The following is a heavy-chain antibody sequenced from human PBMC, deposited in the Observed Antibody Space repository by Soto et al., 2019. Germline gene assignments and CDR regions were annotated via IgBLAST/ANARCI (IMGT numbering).Heavy chain of an antibody. V-gene: IGHV3-23*01. Sequence: PGGSLRLSCAASGFTFSSYAMSWVRQAPGKGLEWVSAISGSGGSTYYADSVKGRFTISRDNSKNTLYLQMNSLRAEDTAVYYCAKEGEYYYGSGSSPAYFDYWGQGTLVTVSS. J-gene: IGHJ4*02. CDR1: GFTFSSYA. D-gene: IGHD3-10*01. CDR3: AKEGEYYYGSGSSPAYFDY. CDR2: ISGSGGST.